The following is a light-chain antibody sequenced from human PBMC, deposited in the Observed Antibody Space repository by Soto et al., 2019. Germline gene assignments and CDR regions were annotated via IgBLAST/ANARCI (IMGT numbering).Light chain of an antibody. CDR2: AAS. CDR1: QSISSY. Sequence: DIQMTQSPSSLSASVGDRVTITCRASQSISSYLNWYQQKPGKAPKLLIYAASSLQSGVPSRFSGSGSGTDFTLTISSLQPEDVATYYCQQSYSTPPGTFGGGTKVEIK. J-gene: IGKJ4*01. V-gene: IGKV1-39*01. CDR3: QQSYSTPPGT.